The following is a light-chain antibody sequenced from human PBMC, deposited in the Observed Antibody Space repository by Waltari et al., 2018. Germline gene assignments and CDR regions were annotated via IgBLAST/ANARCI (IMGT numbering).Light chain of an antibody. J-gene: IGLJ1*01. V-gene: IGLV2-14*03. CDR1: SNDVGGYNY. CDR2: DVS. CDR3: TSYATGSSYI. Sequence: QSALTQPASVSGSPGQSITISCTGTSNDVGGYNYVSWYQQHPGKAPKRMIYDVSDRPSGVLKRFSGSKSGNTAYRTISGLQAEDEAEYYCTSYATGSSYIFGGGTKVTVL.